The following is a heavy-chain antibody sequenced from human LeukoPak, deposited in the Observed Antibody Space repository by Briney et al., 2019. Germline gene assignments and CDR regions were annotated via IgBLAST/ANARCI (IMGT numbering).Heavy chain of an antibody. Sequence: GASVKVSCKASGYTFTGYYMHWVRQAPGQGLEWMGWINPNSGGTNYAQKFQGRVTMTRDTSISTAYMELSRLRSDGTAVYYCARAGQDSSSSTDYWGQGTLVTVSS. D-gene: IGHD6-13*01. V-gene: IGHV1-2*02. CDR3: ARAGQDSSSSTDY. CDR2: INPNSGGT. CDR1: GYTFTGYY. J-gene: IGHJ4*02.